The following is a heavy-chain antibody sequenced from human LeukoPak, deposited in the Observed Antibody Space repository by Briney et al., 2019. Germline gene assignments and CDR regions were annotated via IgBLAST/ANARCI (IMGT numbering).Heavy chain of an antibody. V-gene: IGHV3-21*01. Sequence: NPGGSLRLSCVASGFIFRTYAMNWVRQAPGKGLEWVSSISSSSSYIYYADSVKGRFTISRDNAKNSLYLQMNSLRAEDTAVYYCARTTVAGIYFDYWGQGTLVTVSS. D-gene: IGHD6-19*01. J-gene: IGHJ4*02. CDR3: ARTTVAGIYFDY. CDR2: ISSSSSYI. CDR1: GFIFRTYA.